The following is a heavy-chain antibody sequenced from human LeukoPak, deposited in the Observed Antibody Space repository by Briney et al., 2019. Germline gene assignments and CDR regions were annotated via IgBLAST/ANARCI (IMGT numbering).Heavy chain of an antibody. CDR1: GGSFSGYY. CDR2: IHYSGSI. V-gene: IGHV4-34*01. Sequence: SETLSLTCGVSGGSFSGYYWTWIRQSPGKGLEWLGEIHYSGSINYNPSLKSRVTISVDTSKSQFSLKLTSVTAADTAVYYCARPRYFFDGGGHTGIWGQGTMVTVSS. CDR3: ARPRYFFDGGGHTGI. J-gene: IGHJ3*02. D-gene: IGHD3-22*01.